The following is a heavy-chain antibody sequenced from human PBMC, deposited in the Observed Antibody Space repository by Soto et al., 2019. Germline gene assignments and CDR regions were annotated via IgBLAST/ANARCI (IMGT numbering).Heavy chain of an antibody. Sequence: QVQLQESGPGLVKPSQTLSLTCSVSGDSIRSGGFYWNWIRHHPGKGLDCIGYVYYSGSTYYTPSLKSRVTISVDTYQNQFSLKLTSVTAADTAVYYCARDHPSGDSYYYFDYWGQGTLVTVSS. V-gene: IGHV4-31*03. D-gene: IGHD2-21*02. CDR3: ARDHPSGDSYYYFDY. CDR1: GDSIRSGGFY. J-gene: IGHJ4*02. CDR2: VYYSGST.